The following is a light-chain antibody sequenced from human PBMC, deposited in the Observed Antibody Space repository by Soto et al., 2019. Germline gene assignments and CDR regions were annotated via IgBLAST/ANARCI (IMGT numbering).Light chain of an antibody. V-gene: IGKV1-17*03. J-gene: IGKJ4*01. CDR1: QGISTY. CDR2: GAS. CDR3: LQHDGYPLT. Sequence: DIQMTQSPSVISASVGDRVTITCRASQGISTYLAWFQQKPGKVPQRLIYGASSLQSGVPSRFSGSGSGTEFTLTISSLQPEDSAMYYCLQHDGYPLTFGGGTKVEIK.